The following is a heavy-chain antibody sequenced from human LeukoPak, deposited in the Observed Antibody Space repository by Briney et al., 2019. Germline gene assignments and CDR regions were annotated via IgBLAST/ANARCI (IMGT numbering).Heavy chain of an antibody. D-gene: IGHD3-3*01. J-gene: IGHJ4*02. CDR2: IWYDGSNK. V-gene: IGHV3-33*01. Sequence: GRSLRLSCAASGFTFSSYGMHWVRQAPGKGLEWVAVIWYDGSNKYYADSVKGRFTISRDNSKNTLSLQMNSLRAEDTAVYYCARGGYDFWSGYRIDYWGQGALVTVSS. CDR3: ARGGYDFWSGYRIDY. CDR1: GFTFSSYG.